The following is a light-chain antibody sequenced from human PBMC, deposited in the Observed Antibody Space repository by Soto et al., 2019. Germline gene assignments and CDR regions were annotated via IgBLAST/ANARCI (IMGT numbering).Light chain of an antibody. CDR1: QGVGRF. V-gene: IGKV3-11*01. J-gene: IGKJ4*01. CDR3: QQRSGWPLT. Sequence: EIVLTQSPATLSLSPGERAALSCRASQGVGRFLAWYQQKPGQAPRLLIYDASNRATGIPARFSGSGSETDFTLVIDNLEPEDFAVYYCQQRSGWPLTFGGGNKVEIK. CDR2: DAS.